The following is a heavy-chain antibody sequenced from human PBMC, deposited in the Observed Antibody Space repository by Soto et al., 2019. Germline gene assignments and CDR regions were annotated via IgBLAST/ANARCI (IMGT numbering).Heavy chain of an antibody. V-gene: IGHV1-18*01. D-gene: IGHD6-13*01. CDR3: ATSGIAAAGTGGDYYFDY. J-gene: IGHJ4*02. CDR2: ISAYNGNT. CDR1: GYTFTSYG. Sequence: ASVKVSCKASGYTFTSYGISWVRQAPGQGLEWMGWISAYNGNTNYAQKLQGRVTMTTDTSTSTAYMELRSLRSGDTAVYYCATSGIAAAGTGGDYYFDYWGQGTLVTVSS.